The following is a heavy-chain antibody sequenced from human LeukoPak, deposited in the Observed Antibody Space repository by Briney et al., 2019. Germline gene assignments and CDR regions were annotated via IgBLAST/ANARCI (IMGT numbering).Heavy chain of an antibody. D-gene: IGHD2-2*01. J-gene: IGHJ4*02. CDR3: AKAGTYCSSTSCSFDY. V-gene: IGHV3-30*02. CDR2: IRYDGSNK. CDR1: GFTFSSYG. Sequence: PGGSLRLSCAASGFTFSSYGMHWARQAPGKGLEWVAFIRYDGSNKYYADSVKGRFTISRDNSKNTLYLQMNSLRAEDTAVYYCAKAGTYCSSTSCSFDYWGQGTLVTVSS.